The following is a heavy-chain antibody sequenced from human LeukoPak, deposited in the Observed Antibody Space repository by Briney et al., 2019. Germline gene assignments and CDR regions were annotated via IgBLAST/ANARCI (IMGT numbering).Heavy chain of an antibody. D-gene: IGHD3-22*01. Sequence: PGGSLRLSCAASGLTFSSYGMHWVRQAPGKGLEWVAFIRYDGSNKYYADSVKGRFTISRDNSKNTLYLQMNSLRAEDTAVYYCAKERGPYYYDSSGYSHDDAFDIWGQGTMVTVSS. CDR2: IRYDGSNK. CDR1: GLTFSSYG. V-gene: IGHV3-30*02. CDR3: AKERGPYYYDSSGYSHDDAFDI. J-gene: IGHJ3*02.